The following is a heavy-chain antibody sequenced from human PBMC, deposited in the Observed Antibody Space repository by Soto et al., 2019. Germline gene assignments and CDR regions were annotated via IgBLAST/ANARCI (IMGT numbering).Heavy chain of an antibody. CDR1: GYSFSSYG. D-gene: IGHD3-22*01. Sequence: QVQVVQSGGEVKKPGASVRVSCKTSGYSFSSYGISWVRQAPGQGLEWRGWISPYDDNTNYAQNLQGRVTMSKDTYTRTAYMELRSLRSDDTAVYYCARGGYYDSSGSRNYHYYGMDVWGQGTTITVS. J-gene: IGHJ6*02. CDR3: ARGGYYDSSGSRNYHYYGMDV. CDR2: ISPYDDNT. V-gene: IGHV1-18*01.